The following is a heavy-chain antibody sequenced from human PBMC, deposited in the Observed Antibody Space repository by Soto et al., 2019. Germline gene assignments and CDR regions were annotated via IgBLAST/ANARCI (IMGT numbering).Heavy chain of an antibody. Sequence: QVPLVQSGAEVKKPGASVKVSCRASGYIFINYGISWVRQAPGQGLEWMGWISVYNDDTNYAQKLQGRVTMTTDISTSTAYMELRSLRSDDTAVYYCGRGFGELSYYYGMDVWGQGTTVTVSS. J-gene: IGHJ6*02. D-gene: IGHD3-10*01. V-gene: IGHV1-18*01. CDR2: ISVYNDDT. CDR1: GYIFINYG. CDR3: GRGFGELSYYYGMDV.